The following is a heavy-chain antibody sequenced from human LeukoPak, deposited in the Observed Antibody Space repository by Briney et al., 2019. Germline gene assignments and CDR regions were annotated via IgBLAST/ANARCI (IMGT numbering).Heavy chain of an antibody. D-gene: IGHD2-15*01. Sequence: GGSLRLSCAAPGFTFSDYYMSWIRQAPGKGLEWVSYISSSSSYTNYADSVKGRFTISRDNAKNSLYLQMNSLRAEDTAVYYCARDGVAATDYWGQGTLVTVSS. CDR2: ISSSSSYT. J-gene: IGHJ4*02. CDR1: GFTFSDYY. V-gene: IGHV3-11*06. CDR3: ARDGVAATDY.